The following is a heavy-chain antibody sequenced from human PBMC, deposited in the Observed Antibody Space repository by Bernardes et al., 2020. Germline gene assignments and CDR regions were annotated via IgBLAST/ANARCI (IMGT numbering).Heavy chain of an antibody. CDR3: AGDEELGPTATIFGVAPAWFDP. Sequence: GGSLRLSCVASGFSFSSHWMSWVRQAPGKGLEWVANIRQDSGEKYYSESVRGRFTISRDNAKNSVYLQMNSLRGEDAGVYYCAGDEELGPTATIFGVAPAWFDPWGQGTLVTVSS. D-gene: IGHD3-3*01. J-gene: IGHJ5*02. CDR2: IRQDSGEK. CDR1: GFSFSSHW. V-gene: IGHV3-7*04.